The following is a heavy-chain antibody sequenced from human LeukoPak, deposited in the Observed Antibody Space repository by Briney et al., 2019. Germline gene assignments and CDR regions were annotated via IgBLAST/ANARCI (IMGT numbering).Heavy chain of an antibody. Sequence: GESLKISCKGSGYSFTSYWIGWVRQMPGKGLEWMGIIYPGDSDTRYSPSFQGQVTISADKSISTAYLQWSSLKASDTATYYCARHNKGYSYGYASGYYYYYMDVWGKGTTVTVSS. J-gene: IGHJ6*03. CDR1: GYSFTSYW. CDR2: IYPGDSDT. V-gene: IGHV5-51*01. CDR3: ARHNKGYSYGYASGYYYYYMDV. D-gene: IGHD5-18*01.